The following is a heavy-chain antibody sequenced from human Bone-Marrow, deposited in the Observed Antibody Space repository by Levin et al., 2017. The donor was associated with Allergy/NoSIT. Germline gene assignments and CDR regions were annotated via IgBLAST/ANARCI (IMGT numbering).Heavy chain of an antibody. CDR3: ARDSPHTTGIKADAFDI. CDR2: IDGDGIIT. D-gene: IGHD1-1*01. J-gene: IGHJ3*02. V-gene: IGHV3-74*03. Sequence: GGSLRLSCAASGFIFRNSYMHWVRQAPGKGLVWVSHIDGDGIITMYADSVKGRFTISRDNAKSTLYLQMNSLRAEDTAVYYCARDSPHTTGIKADAFDIWGQGTSVTVS. CDR1: GFIFRNSY.